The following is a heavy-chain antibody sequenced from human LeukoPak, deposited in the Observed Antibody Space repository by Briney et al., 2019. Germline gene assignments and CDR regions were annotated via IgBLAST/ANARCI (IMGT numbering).Heavy chain of an antibody. J-gene: IGHJ6*03. CDR1: GGTFSSYA. CDR2: IIPIFGTA. Sequence: ASVKVSCKASGGTFSSYAISWVRQAPGQGLEWMGGIIPIFGTANYAQKFQGRVTITADKSTSTAYMELSSLRSEDTAVYYCARHSNTELAIFYYYYYMEVWGKGTTVTISS. CDR3: ARHSNTELAIFYYYYYMEV. D-gene: IGHD6-13*01. V-gene: IGHV1-69*06.